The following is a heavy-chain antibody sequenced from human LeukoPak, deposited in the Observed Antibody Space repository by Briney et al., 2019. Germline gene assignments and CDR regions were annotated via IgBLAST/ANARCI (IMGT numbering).Heavy chain of an antibody. D-gene: IGHD2-15*01. CDR3: ATDHVVRQGYYGMDV. CDR2: FDPEDGET. CDR1: GYTLTELS. J-gene: IGHJ6*02. V-gene: IGHV1-24*01. Sequence: GASVKVSFTVSGYTLTELSMHWVRQAPGKGLEWIGGFDPEDGETIYAQKFQGRVTMTEDTSTDTAYMELSSLRSEDTAVYYCATDHVVRQGYYGMDVWGQGTTVTVSS.